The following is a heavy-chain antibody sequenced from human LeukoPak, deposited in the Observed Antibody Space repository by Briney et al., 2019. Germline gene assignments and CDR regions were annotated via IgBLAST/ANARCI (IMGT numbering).Heavy chain of an antibody. J-gene: IGHJ5*02. D-gene: IGHD3-10*01. CDR2: MNPNSGNT. CDR1: GYTFTSYD. V-gene: IGHV1-8*01. Sequence: ASVKVSCKSSGYTFTSYDINWVRQPTGQGREWMGWMNPNSGNTGYAQKFQGRVTMTRNTSISTAYMELSSLRSEDTAVYYCARGRNLGLWFGESPWGYWFDPWGQGTLVTVSS. CDR3: ARGRNLGLWFGESPWGYWFDP.